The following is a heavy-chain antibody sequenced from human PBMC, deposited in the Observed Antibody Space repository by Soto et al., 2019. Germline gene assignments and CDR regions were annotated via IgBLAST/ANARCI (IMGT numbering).Heavy chain of an antibody. CDR2: VHYSGST. V-gene: IGHV4-31*03. CDR1: GGSINTGGYY. Sequence: QVHLQESGPGLVKPSQTLTLTCTVSGGSINTGGYYWRWIRQHPGKGLEWIGYVHYSGSTYYNPSLKSRVPLSGDTSQNQFSLELTSVTAADTAVYYCARARRHYDFSTGYAYYYYGMDVWGQGTTVTVSS. CDR3: ARARRHYDFSTGYAYYYYGMDV. D-gene: IGHD3-3*01. J-gene: IGHJ6*02.